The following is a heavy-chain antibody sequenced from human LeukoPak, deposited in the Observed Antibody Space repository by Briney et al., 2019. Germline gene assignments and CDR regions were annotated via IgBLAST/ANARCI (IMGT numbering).Heavy chain of an antibody. CDR1: GGSISSSSYH. CDR2: IYYSGST. J-gene: IGHJ4*02. V-gene: IGHV4-39*07. Sequence: SETLSLTCTVSGGSISSSSYHWGWIRQPPGKGLEWIGSIYYSGSTYYNPSLKSRVTISVDTSKNQFSLKLSSVTAADTAVYYCARERTEYYYDSSGSRGDYWGQGTLVTVSS. CDR3: ARERTEYYYDSSGSRGDY. D-gene: IGHD3-22*01.